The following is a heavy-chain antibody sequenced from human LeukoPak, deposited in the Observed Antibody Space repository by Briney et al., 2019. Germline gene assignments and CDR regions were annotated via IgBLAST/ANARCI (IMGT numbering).Heavy chain of an antibody. V-gene: IGHV1-69*05. CDR1: GYTFTGYS. CDR3: ARVVGCTSISCLNWFDP. Sequence: GASVKVSCKASGYTFTGYSMHWVRQAPGQGLEWMGGIIPIFGTANYAQKFQGRVTITRDESTSTAYMELSSLGFEDTAVYYCARVVGCTSISCLNWFDPWGQGSLVTASS. J-gene: IGHJ5*02. CDR2: IIPIFGTA. D-gene: IGHD2-2*01.